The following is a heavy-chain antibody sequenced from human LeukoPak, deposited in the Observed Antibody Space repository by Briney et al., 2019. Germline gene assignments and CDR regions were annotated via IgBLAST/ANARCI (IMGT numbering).Heavy chain of an antibody. CDR1: GFTFSSYG. CDR2: ISGSGGST. Sequence: GGLRLSCAASGFTFSSYGMSWVRQAPGKGLEWVSAISGSGGSTYYADSVKGRFTISRDNSKNTLYLQMNSLRAEDTAVYYCAKVIYSHTLLFDYWGQGTLVTVSS. J-gene: IGHJ4*02. CDR3: AKVIYSHTLLFDY. D-gene: IGHD5-12*01. V-gene: IGHV3-23*01.